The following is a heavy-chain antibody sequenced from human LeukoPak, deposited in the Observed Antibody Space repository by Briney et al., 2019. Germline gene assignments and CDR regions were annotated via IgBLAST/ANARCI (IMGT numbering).Heavy chain of an antibody. Sequence: GGSLRLSCAASGFTLSGAAMHWVRQASGKGLEWLGRIRSKADSYTTACAASVKGRFTVSRDVSKNTAYLQMNSLKTEDTAVYCCRAAVAGDYFDLWGRGTLVTVSS. V-gene: IGHV3-73*01. CDR1: GFTLSGAA. CDR3: RAAVAGDYFDL. J-gene: IGHJ2*01. CDR2: IRSKADSYTT. D-gene: IGHD6-19*01.